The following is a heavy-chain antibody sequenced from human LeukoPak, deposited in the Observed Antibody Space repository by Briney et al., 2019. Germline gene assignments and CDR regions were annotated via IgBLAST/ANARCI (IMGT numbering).Heavy chain of an antibody. CDR1: GFTFSSYA. Sequence: GGSLRLSCAASGFTFSSYAMSWVRQAPGKGLEWLSGISGSGGSTNYADSVKGRFTISRDNSKNTLLLQMNSLRAEDTAVYYCAKDGCSSSSCHANFYYYYYYHMDVWGKGTTVTVSS. CDR3: AKDGCSSSSCHANFYYYYYYHMDV. V-gene: IGHV3-23*01. J-gene: IGHJ6*03. CDR2: ISGSGGST. D-gene: IGHD2-2*01.